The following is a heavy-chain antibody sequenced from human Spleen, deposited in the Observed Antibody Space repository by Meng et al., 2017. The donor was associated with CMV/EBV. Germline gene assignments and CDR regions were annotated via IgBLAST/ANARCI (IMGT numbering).Heavy chain of an antibody. Sequence: ASVKVSCKASGYTFTAHYFHWVRQAPGQGLEWLGWINPNSGGTNYAQKFQGRVTMTRDTSISTAYMELSRLRSDDTAVYYCARSHVPGSPGDLGGMDVWGQGTTVTVSS. J-gene: IGHJ6*02. CDR3: ARSHVPGSPGDLGGMDV. CDR1: GYTFTAHY. D-gene: IGHD3-10*01. V-gene: IGHV1-2*02. CDR2: INPNSGGT.